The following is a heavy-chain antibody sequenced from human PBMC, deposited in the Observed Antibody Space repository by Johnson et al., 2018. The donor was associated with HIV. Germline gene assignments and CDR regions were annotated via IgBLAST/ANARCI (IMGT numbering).Heavy chain of an antibody. V-gene: IGHV3-30*18. CDR3: AKDFGIVVVKSAFDI. CDR2: ISYDGSNK. CDR1: GFTFSSYG. J-gene: IGHJ3*02. Sequence: QVQLVESGGGVVQPGRSLRLSCAASGFTFSSYGMHWVRQAPGKGLEWVAVISYDGSNKYYADSVKGRFPISRDNSENTLYLQMNSLRAEDTALYYCAKDFGIVVVKSAFDIWGQGTMVTVSS. D-gene: IGHD3-22*01.